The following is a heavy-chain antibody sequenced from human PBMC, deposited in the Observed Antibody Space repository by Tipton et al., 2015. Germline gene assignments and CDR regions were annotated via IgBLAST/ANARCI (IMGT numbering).Heavy chain of an antibody. CDR2: IYHSGIT. D-gene: IGHD4-11*01. CDR3: ARSGDTYSDY. CDR1: GDSMTTGIYY. Sequence: TLSLTCTVSGDSMTTGIYYWSWIRQHPGKGLEWIGYIYHSGITYYNPSLKSRLTISLDKSRSRFSLQLSSVTAADTAVHYCARSGDTYSDYWGQGTLVTVSS. V-gene: IGHV4-31*03. J-gene: IGHJ4*02.